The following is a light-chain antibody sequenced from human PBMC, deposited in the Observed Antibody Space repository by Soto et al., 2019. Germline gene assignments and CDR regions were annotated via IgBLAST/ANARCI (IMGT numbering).Light chain of an antibody. CDR2: LAS. J-gene: IGKJ3*01. CDR1: QSVSRNY. V-gene: IGKV3-20*01. CDR3: QQYGDSPRT. Sequence: EIVLTQSPGTLSLSPGESATLSCRASQSVSRNYLAWYQQIPGPAPRLLIFLASIRATGIPERFSGSGSGTDFTLTISRLETEDFAVYYCQQYGDSPRTFGPGTKVEIK.